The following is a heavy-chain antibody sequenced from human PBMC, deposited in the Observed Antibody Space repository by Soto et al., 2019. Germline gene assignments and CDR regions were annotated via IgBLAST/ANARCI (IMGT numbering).Heavy chain of an antibody. CDR3: ARGPFYGDRSNFDY. V-gene: IGHV1-69*02. Sequence: QVQLVQSGAEVKKPGSSVNVSCKASGGTFSSYTISWVRHAPGQGLEWRGRIIPILCIANYAKKFQGRVRITPDKSMITAYMELSSLRSEDTAVYYCARGPFYGDRSNFDYRGQGTLVTVSS. CDR2: IIPILCIA. J-gene: IGHJ4*02. CDR1: GGTFSSYT. D-gene: IGHD4-17*01.